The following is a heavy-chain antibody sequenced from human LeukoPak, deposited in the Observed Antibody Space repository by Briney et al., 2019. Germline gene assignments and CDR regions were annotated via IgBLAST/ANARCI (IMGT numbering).Heavy chain of an antibody. V-gene: IGHV3-48*04. CDR2: IGSSGTTI. J-gene: IGHJ4*02. CDR3: ALLAVASDFDY. Sequence: EGSLRLSCAASGFTFSSYWMSWVRQAPGKGLEWVSNIGSSGTTIYYADSVKGRFTISRDNAKNSLYLQMNSLRAEDTAVYYCALLAVASDFDYWGQGALVTVSS. CDR1: GFTFSSYW. D-gene: IGHD6-19*01.